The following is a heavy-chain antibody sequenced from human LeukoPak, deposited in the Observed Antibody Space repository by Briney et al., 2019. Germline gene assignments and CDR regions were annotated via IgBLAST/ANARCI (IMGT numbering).Heavy chain of an antibody. CDR2: INSDGSST. CDR1: GFTFSSYW. D-gene: IGHD5-24*01. Sequence: GGSLRLSCAASGFTFSSYWMHWVRQAPGKGLVWVSRINSDGSSTSYADSVKGRFTISRDNAKNMLYLQMNSLKTEDTAVYNCARWGPVERATIWENYYYYYMDVWGKGTTVTVSS. CDR3: ARWGPVERATIWENYYYYYMDV. J-gene: IGHJ6*03. V-gene: IGHV3-74*01.